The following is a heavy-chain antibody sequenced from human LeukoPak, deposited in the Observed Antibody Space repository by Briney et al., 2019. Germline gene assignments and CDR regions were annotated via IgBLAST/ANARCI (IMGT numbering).Heavy chain of an antibody. CDR2: ISAYNGNT. V-gene: IGHV1-18*01. Sequence: AASVKVSCKASGYTFTSYGISWVRQAPGQGLEWMGWISAYNGNTNYAQKLQGRVTMTTDTSTSTAYMELRSLRSDDTAVYYCARDRRSSGLPPTGSDYWGQGTLVTVSS. J-gene: IGHJ4*02. CDR1: GYTFTSYG. CDR3: ARDRRSSGLPPTGSDY. D-gene: IGHD6-19*01.